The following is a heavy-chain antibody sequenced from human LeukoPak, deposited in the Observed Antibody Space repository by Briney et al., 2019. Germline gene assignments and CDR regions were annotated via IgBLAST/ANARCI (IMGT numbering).Heavy chain of an antibody. J-gene: IGHJ4*02. V-gene: IGHV4-39*01. CDR1: GGSISSSGYY. D-gene: IGHD5-24*01. CDR2: MYYRGST. Sequence: SETLSLTCTVSGGSISSSGYYWGWIRQSPGKGLEWSGSMYYRGSTYYNPSLKSRVTLSVDTPKNQFSLKLSSVTAADTAVYYCARHGRDGYNYGPVVYYWGQGTLVTVSS. CDR3: ARHGRDGYNYGPVVYY.